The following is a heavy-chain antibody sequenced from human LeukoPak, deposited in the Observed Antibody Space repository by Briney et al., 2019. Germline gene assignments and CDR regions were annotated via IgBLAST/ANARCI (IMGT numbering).Heavy chain of an antibody. CDR3: AREKGVHDYGDYRYYYGMDV. J-gene: IGHJ6*02. CDR2: FYYSGST. D-gene: IGHD4-17*01. CDR1: GGSISSYH. Sequence: PSETLSLTCTVSGGSISSYHWSWIRQPPGKGLEWIGYFYYSGSTNYNPSLKSRVTISVDTSKNQFSLKLSSVTAADTAVYYCAREKGVHDYGDYRYYYGMDVWGQGTTVTVSS. V-gene: IGHV4-59*01.